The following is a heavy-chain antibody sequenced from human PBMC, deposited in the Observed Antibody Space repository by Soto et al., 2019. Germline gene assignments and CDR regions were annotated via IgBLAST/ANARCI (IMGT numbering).Heavy chain of an antibody. D-gene: IGHD2-2*01. CDR1: GFTFSSYG. CDR2: IWYDGSNK. J-gene: IGHJ6*03. CDR3: ARAKDCSSTSCYVGYYYYYMDV. Sequence: GGSLRLSCAASGFTFSSYGMHWVRQAPGKGLEWVAVIWYDGSNKYYADSVKGRFTISRDNSKNTLYLQMNSLRAEDTAVYYCARAKDCSSTSCYVGYYYYYMDVWGKGTTVTVSS. V-gene: IGHV3-33*01.